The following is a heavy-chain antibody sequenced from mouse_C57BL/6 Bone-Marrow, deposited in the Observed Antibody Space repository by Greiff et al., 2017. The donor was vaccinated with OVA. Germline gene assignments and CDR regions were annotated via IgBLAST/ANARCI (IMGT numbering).Heavy chain of an antibody. CDR2: IYPGNSDT. CDR3: TKGRYYGSSGGFAY. V-gene: IGHV1-5*01. D-gene: IGHD1-1*01. J-gene: IGHJ3*01. CDR1: GYTFTSYW. Sequence: VHVKQSGTVLARPGASVKMSCKTSGYTFTSYWMHWVKQRPGQGLEWIGAIYPGNSDTSYNQKFKGKAKLTAVTSASTAYMELSSLTNEDSAVYYCTKGRYYGSSGGFAYWGQGTLVTVSA.